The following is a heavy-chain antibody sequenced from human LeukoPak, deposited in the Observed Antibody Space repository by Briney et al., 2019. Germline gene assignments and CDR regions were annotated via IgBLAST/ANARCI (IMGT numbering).Heavy chain of an antibody. CDR3: ARDRWSYDPQGGFDC. CDR2: IKQDGSER. CDR1: GFTFSIYW. J-gene: IGHJ4*02. Sequence: SGGSLRLSCAASGFTFSIYWMSWVRQAPGKGLEWVANIKQDGSERYYVDSVKGRFTLSRDNAKNSLYLQMNSLRAEDTAVYYCARDRWSYDPQGGFDCWDQGTLVTVSS. V-gene: IGHV3-7*03. D-gene: IGHD3-22*01.